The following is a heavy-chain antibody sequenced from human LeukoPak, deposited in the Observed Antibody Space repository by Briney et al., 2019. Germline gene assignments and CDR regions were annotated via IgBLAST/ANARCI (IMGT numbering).Heavy chain of an antibody. J-gene: IGHJ3*02. CDR2: IKDDGSEK. V-gene: IGHV3-7*01. Sequence: PGGSLRLSCAASGFTFTSYWMSWVRQVPGKGLERVAIIKDDGSEKLYVDSVKGRFTISRDDAENSLSLQMNSLRVEDTAVYYCARVLRSYCCAFDIWGQETMVTVSS. CDR3: ARVLRSYCCAFDI. CDR1: GFTFTSYW. D-gene: IGHD3-16*02.